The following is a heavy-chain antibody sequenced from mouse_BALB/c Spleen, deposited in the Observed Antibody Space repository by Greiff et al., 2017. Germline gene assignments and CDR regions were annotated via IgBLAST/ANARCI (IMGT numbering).Heavy chain of an antibody. Sequence: QVQLKESGAELMKPGASVKISCKATGYTFSSYWIEWVKQRPGHGLEWIGEILPGSGSTNYNEKFKGKATFTADTSSNTAYMQLSSLTSEDSAVYYCARKGELYYGNIFAYWGQGTLVTVSA. J-gene: IGHJ3*01. D-gene: IGHD2-1*01. V-gene: IGHV1-9*01. CDR1: GYTFSSYW. CDR2: ILPGSGST. CDR3: ARKGELYYGNIFAY.